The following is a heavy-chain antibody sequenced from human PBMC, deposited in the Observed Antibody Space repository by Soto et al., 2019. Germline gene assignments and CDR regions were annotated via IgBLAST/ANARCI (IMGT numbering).Heavy chain of an antibody. CDR2: IFHSGIS. J-gene: IGHJ4*02. CDR1: GGSITTVGYS. D-gene: IGHD6-6*01. V-gene: IGHV4-30-2*01. Sequence: SQTLSLTCAVSGGSITTVGYSWSWIRQPPGKGLEWIGYIFHSGISYSNPSLKGRVTMSVDGSKNRFSLRLSSVTAADTAVYYCARRISARTYYFDYWGQGTLVTVSS. CDR3: ARRISARTYYFDY.